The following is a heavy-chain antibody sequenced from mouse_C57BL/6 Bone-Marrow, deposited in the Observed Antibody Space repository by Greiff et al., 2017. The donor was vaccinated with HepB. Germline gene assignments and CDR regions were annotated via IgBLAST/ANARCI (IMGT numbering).Heavy chain of an antibody. CDR3: ARDYGSSYDDFDY. CDR1: GYTFTSYT. V-gene: IGHV1-4*01. D-gene: IGHD1-1*01. J-gene: IGHJ2*01. Sequence: VKVVESGAELARPGASVKMSCKASGYTFTSYTMHWVKQRPGQGLEWIGYINPSSGYTKYNQKFKDKATLTADKSSSTAYMQLSSLTSEDSAVYYCARDYGSSYDDFDYWGQGTTLTVSS. CDR2: INPSSGYT.